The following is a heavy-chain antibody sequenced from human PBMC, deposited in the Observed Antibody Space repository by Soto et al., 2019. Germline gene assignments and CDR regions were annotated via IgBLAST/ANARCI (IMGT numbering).Heavy chain of an antibody. Sequence: PSETLSLTCTVSGGSISSGDYYWSWIRQPPGKGLEWIGYIYYSGSTYYNPSLKSRVTISVDTSKNQFSLKLSSVTAADTAVYYCARGCNYYDSSGYHFGSHWFDPWGQGTLVTVSS. CDR3: ARGCNYYDSSGYHFGSHWFDP. D-gene: IGHD3-22*01. J-gene: IGHJ5*02. CDR2: IYYSGST. CDR1: GGSISSGDYY. V-gene: IGHV4-30-4*01.